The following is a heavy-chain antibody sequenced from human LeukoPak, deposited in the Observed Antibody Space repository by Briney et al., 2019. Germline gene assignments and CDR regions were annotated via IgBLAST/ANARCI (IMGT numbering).Heavy chain of an antibody. CDR2: INNDGNSA. D-gene: IGHD1-26*01. CDR1: GLTFSNYG. J-gene: IGHJ4*02. V-gene: IGHV3-74*01. Sequence: GGSLRLSCAASGLTFSNYGMIWVRQAPGKGPVCVSYINNDGNSATYADSVKGRFTVSRDNAKKTLYLQMNSLRAEDTAVYYCARNYNGMSNWGQGTQVIVSS. CDR3: ARNYNGMSN.